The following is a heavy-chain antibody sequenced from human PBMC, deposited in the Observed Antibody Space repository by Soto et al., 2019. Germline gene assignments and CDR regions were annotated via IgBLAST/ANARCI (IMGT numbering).Heavy chain of an antibody. CDR2: IIPMLGIT. CDR3: AREPYYNILTGYSSVDP. D-gene: IGHD3-9*01. CDR1: GGIFSNYS. V-gene: IGHV1-69*08. Sequence: QVRLVQSGAEVKKPGSSVKVSCKASGGIFSNYSITWVRQAPGQGLEWMGRIIPMLGITNYAQKFQGRITISADKSTSTANMERGSLKSDDTAVYYCAREPYYNILTGYSSVDPWGQGTLVTVSS. J-gene: IGHJ5*02.